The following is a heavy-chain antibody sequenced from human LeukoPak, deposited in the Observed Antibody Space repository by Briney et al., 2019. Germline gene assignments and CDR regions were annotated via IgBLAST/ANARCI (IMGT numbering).Heavy chain of an antibody. V-gene: IGHV4-59*01. Sequence: SETLSLTCTVSGGSISSYYWSWIRQPPGKGLEWIGYIYYSGSTNYNPSLKSRVTISVDTWKNQFSLKLTSVTAADTAVYYCARVAWYYYDSSGYSNWFDPWGQGTLVTVSS. J-gene: IGHJ5*02. CDR1: GGSISSYY. CDR3: ARVAWYYYDSSGYSNWFDP. D-gene: IGHD3-22*01. CDR2: IYYSGST.